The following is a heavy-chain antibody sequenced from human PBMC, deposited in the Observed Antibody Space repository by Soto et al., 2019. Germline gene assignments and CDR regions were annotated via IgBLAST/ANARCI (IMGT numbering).Heavy chain of an antibody. V-gene: IGHV3-23*01. CDR3: AKGRGYSANAYMDV. CDR2: ISRSGATT. Sequence: GGSLRLPCAASGFTFSNYAISWVRQAPGKGLEWVSTISRSGATTHYADSVKGRFTNSRDNSKNTLYLQMNSLRAEDTAVYHRAKGRGYSANAYMDVWGKGTTVTVSS. J-gene: IGHJ6*03. CDR1: GFTFSNYA. D-gene: IGHD5-12*01.